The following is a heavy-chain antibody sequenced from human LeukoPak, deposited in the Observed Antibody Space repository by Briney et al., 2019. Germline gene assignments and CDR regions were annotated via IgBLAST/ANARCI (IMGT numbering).Heavy chain of an antibody. CDR2: MNPNSGNT. Sequence: ASVKVSCKASGYTFTSYDINWVRQATGQGLEWMGWMNPNSGNTGYAQKFQGRVTITRNTSISTAYMELSSLRSEDTAVYYCARRRRWVRAFDIWGQGTMVTVSS. CDR3: ARRRRWVRAFDI. CDR1: GYTFTSYD. D-gene: IGHD4-23*01. J-gene: IGHJ3*02. V-gene: IGHV1-8*03.